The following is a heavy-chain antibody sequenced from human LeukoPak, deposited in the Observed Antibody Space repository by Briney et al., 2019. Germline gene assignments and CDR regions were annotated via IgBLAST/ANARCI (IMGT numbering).Heavy chain of an antibody. CDR2: IYYSGST. CDR1: GGSISIYY. J-gene: IGHJ5*02. D-gene: IGHD2/OR15-2a*01. CDR3: ARYVSQLVLSGSEFDP. V-gene: IGHV4-59*01. Sequence: NASETLSLTCTVSGGSISIYYWSWIRQPPGKGLEWIGFIYYSGSTNYNPSLKSRVTISVDTSKNQFSLKLSSVTAADTAVYYCARYVSQLVLSGSEFDPWGQGTLVTVSS.